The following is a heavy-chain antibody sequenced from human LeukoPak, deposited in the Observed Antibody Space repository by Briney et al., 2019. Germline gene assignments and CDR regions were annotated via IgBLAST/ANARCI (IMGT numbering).Heavy chain of an antibody. D-gene: IGHD3-10*01. V-gene: IGHV4-38-2*02. J-gene: IGHJ2*01. CDR2: IYHSGST. CDR3: ARDNSYYYGSGSSYRYFDL. Sequence: SETLSLTCTVSGYSISSGYYWGWIRQPPGKGLEWIGSIYHSGSTYYNPSLKSRVTISVDTSKNQFSLTLRSVTAADTAVYYCARDNSYYYGSGSSYRYFDLWGRGTLVTVSS. CDR1: GYSISSGYY.